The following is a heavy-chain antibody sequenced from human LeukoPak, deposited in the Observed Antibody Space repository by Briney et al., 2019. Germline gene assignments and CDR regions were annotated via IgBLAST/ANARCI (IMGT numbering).Heavy chain of an antibody. D-gene: IGHD3-16*02. CDR1: GGSFSGYY. CDR2: INHSGSS. V-gene: IGHV4-34*01. J-gene: IGHJ3*02. CDR3: ASSNYVWGSYRPRQSDAFDI. Sequence: PSETLSLTCAVYGGSFSGYYWSWIRQPPGKGLEWIGEINHSGSSNYNPSLKRRVTISVDTSKNQFSLKLSSVTGADTAVDYCASSNYVWGSYRPRQSDAFDIWGQGTMVTVSS.